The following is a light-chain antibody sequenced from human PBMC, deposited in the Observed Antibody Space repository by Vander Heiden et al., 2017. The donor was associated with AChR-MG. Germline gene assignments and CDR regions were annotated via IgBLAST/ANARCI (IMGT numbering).Light chain of an antibody. CDR2: EVN. J-gene: IGLJ1*01. Sequence: HSALTQPPSASGSPGQSVTISCTGTSSDVGGYNYVSWCQHHPDKAPKLIIYEVNKRPSGVPDRFSGSKSGNTASLTVSGLQTEDEADYYCSSYAGSNNVFGTGTKVIVL. CDR1: SSDVGGYNY. CDR3: SSYAGSNNV. V-gene: IGLV2-8*01.